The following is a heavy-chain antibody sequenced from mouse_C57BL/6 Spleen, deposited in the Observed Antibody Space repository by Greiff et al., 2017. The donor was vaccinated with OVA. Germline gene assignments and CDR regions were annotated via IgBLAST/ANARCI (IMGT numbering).Heavy chain of an antibody. D-gene: IGHD1-1*01. J-gene: IGHJ2*01. V-gene: IGHV1-74*01. Sequence: VQLQQPGAELVKPGASVKVSCKASGYTFTSYWMHWVKQRPGQGLEWIGRIHPSDSDTNYNQKFKGKATLTVDKSSSTAYMQRSSLTSEDSAVYYCAIVKDATTVVEGYWGQGTTLTVSS. CDR3: AIVKDATTVVEGY. CDR1: GYTFTSYW. CDR2: IHPSDSDT.